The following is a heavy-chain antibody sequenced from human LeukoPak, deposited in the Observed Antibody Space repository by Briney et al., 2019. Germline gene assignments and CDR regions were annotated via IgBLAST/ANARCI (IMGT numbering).Heavy chain of an antibody. CDR2: MNPNSGNT. CDR1: GYTFTNYD. V-gene: IGHV1-8*01. Sequence: ASVKVSCTASGYTFTNYDISWVRQATGQGLEWLGWMNPNSGNTGYPQKFQGRVTMTRNTSTGTAYMELSSLRSEDTAVYYCARAISIFGVINDYWGQGTLVTVSP. J-gene: IGHJ4*02. CDR3: ARAISIFGVINDY. D-gene: IGHD3-3*01.